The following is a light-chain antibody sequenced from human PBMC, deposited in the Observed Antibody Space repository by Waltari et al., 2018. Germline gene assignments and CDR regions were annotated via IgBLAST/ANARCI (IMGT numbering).Light chain of an antibody. V-gene: IGKV4-1*01. CDR3: QQYYTTPCT. Sequence: DIVLTQSPDSLALSLGERATISCRSSPSVLSSTNSNNYLAWYQPRPGQPPKLLFYLASTRGSGVPDRFDGSGSGTDFTLTISSLQAEDLAVYYCQQYYTTPCTFGQGTRLEIK. CDR1: PSVLSSTNSNNY. J-gene: IGKJ2*02. CDR2: LAS.